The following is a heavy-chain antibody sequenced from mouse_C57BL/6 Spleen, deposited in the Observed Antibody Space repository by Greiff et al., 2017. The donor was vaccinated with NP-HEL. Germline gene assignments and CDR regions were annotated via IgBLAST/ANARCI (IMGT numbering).Heavy chain of an antibody. CDR3: ARDGTYPRWFAY. V-gene: IGHV5-4*01. J-gene: IGHJ3*01. CDR1: GFTFSSYA. CDR2: ISDGGSYT. Sequence: EVHLVESGGGLVKPGGSLKLSCAASGFTFSSYAMSWVRQTPEKRLEWVATISDGGSYTYYPDNVKGRFTISRDNAKNNLYLQMSHLKSEDTAMYYCARDGTYPRWFAYWGQGTLVTVSA. D-gene: IGHD4-1*01.